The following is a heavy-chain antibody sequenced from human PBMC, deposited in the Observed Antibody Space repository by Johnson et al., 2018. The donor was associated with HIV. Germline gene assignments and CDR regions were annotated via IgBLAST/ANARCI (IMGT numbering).Heavy chain of an antibody. CDR1: GFTFSSYA. J-gene: IGHJ3*02. V-gene: IGHV3-30*04. CDR3: ATLHSSSDAFDI. CDR2: ISYDGSNK. Sequence: QVQLVESGGGVVQPGRSLRLSCAASGFTFSSYAMHWVRQAPGKGLEWVAVISYDGSNKYYADSVKGRFTISRDNSKNTLYLQMNSLRAEDTAVYYCATLHSSSDAFDIWGQGTMVTVSS. D-gene: IGHD6-6*01.